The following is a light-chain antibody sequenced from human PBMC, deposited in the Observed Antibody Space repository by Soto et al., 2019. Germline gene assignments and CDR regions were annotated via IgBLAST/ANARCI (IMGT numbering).Light chain of an antibody. V-gene: IGKV3D-20*02. CDR1: QSVTSNA. Sequence: EIVLTQSSATLSLSPGERATLSCRASQSVTSNALAWYQQKPGQAPRLLIYGVSSRATGIPDRFSGSGSGTDFTLTIISLEPEDFAVYYCQQRSKWPRTLGGGTKVDI. CDR3: QQRSKWPRT. CDR2: GVS. J-gene: IGKJ4*01.